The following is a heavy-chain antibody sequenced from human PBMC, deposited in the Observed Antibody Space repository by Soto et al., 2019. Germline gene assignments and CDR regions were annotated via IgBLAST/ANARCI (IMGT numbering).Heavy chain of an antibody. CDR2: IKQDGSEK. Sequence: PGGSLRLSCAASGFTFSSFCMRWVRQAPGKGMERVANIKQDGSEKYYVDSVKGRCPSSRDNAKNSLYLQMNSLRAEDTAVYYCARDPNKVSIRRDVYYYYVMDVWGQGTTVTVTS. CDR1: GFTFSSFC. CDR3: ARDPNKVSIRRDVYYYYVMDV. V-gene: IGHV3-7*01. J-gene: IGHJ6*02.